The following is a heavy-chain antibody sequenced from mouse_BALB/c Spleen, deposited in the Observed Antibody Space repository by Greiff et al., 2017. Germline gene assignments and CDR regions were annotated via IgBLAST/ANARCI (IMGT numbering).Heavy chain of an antibody. CDR1: GFNIKDYY. CDR3: ARGLRLDY. Sequence: EVQLQQSGAELVRSGASVKLSCTASGFNIKDYYMHWVKQRPEQGLEWIGWIDPENGDTEYAPKFQGKATMTADTSSNTAYLQLSSLTSEDTAVYYCARGLRLDYWGQGTTLTVSS. CDR2: IDPENGDT. V-gene: IGHV14-4*02. J-gene: IGHJ2*01. D-gene: IGHD2-4*01.